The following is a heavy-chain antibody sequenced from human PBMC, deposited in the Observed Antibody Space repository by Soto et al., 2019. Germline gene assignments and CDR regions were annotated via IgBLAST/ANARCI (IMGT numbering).Heavy chain of an antibody. Sequence: PSETLTLTCAVFGGSISSGGYSWSWIRQPPGKGLEKIGYIYHSGSTYYNPSLKSRVTISVDWSKNMFSLILSSLTAADTAVYFRGRLPDYWDQGTLDTVS. J-gene: IGHJ4*02. CDR3: GRLPDY. CDR1: GGSISSGGYS. V-gene: IGHV4-30-2*01. CDR2: IYHSGST.